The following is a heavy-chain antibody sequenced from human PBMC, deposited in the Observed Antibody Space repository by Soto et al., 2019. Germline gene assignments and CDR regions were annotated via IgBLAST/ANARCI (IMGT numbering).Heavy chain of an antibody. D-gene: IGHD5-12*01. Sequence: GASVKVSCKASGYTFTSYYMHWVRQAPGQGLEWMGIINPSGGSTSYAQKFQGRVTMTRDTSTSTVYMELSSLRSEDTAVYYCARDRGYDPKNVKLKFYLSSYYYYYGMDVWGQGTTVTVSS. V-gene: IGHV1-46*01. J-gene: IGHJ6*02. CDR1: GYTFTSYY. CDR3: ARDRGYDPKNVKLKFYLSSYYYYYGMDV. CDR2: INPSGGST.